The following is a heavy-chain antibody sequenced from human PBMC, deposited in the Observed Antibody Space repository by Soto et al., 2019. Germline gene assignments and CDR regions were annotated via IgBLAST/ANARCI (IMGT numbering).Heavy chain of an antibody. D-gene: IGHD2-2*01. V-gene: IGHV1-18*01. CDR3: ARDLGYCRSGPCYREWFDP. Sequence: QVQLVQSGAEVKKPGASVKVSCKASGYTFTTHGISWVRQAPGQGLEWMGWVSGDNGHTNYAQSLQGRVTMTTDTSTNTAYMELRSLRSDDTAVYYCARDLGYCRSGPCYREWFDPWGQGTLVTVSS. J-gene: IGHJ5*02. CDR1: GYTFTTHG. CDR2: VSGDNGHT.